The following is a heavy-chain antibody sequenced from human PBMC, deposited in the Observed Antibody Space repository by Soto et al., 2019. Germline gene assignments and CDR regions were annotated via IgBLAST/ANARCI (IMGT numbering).Heavy chain of an antibody. V-gene: IGHV3-23*01. CDR2: ISGSGGST. Sequence: LRLSCAASGFTFSSYAMSWVRQAPGKGLEWVSAISGSGGSTYYADSVKGRFTISRDNSKNTLYLQMNSLRAEDTAVYYCAKDTYYYDSSGYYTGDYFDYWGQGTLVTVSS. D-gene: IGHD3-22*01. CDR1: GFTFSSYA. CDR3: AKDTYYYDSSGYYTGDYFDY. J-gene: IGHJ4*02.